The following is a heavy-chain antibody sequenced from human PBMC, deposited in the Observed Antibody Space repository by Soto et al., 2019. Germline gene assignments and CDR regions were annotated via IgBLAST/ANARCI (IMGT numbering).Heavy chain of an antibody. CDR1: GFIFSNYG. Sequence: QVPLVESGGGVVQPGTSLTLSFSASGFIFSNYGMHWVRQAPGKGLEWVSIISYDGSRKHYVDSVKGRFTISRDNSKNTLDLQMNSLRAEDTAVYYCAKDIHPGRDTYHYGADYWGQGTLVAVSS. J-gene: IGHJ4*02. V-gene: IGHV3-30*18. D-gene: IGHD5-12*01. CDR2: ISYDGSRK. CDR3: AKDIHPGRDTYHYGADY.